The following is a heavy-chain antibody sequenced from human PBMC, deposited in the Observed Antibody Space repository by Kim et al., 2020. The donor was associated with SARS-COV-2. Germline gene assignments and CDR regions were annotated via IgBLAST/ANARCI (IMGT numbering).Heavy chain of an antibody. V-gene: IGHV3-13*04. D-gene: IGHD3-9*01. CDR2: IGTAGDT. CDR1: GFTFSSYD. CDR3: ARENILGAFDI. Sequence: GGSLRLSCAASGFTFSSYDMHWVRQATGKGLEWVSAIGTAGDTYYPGSVKGRFTISRENAKNSLYLQMNSLRAGDTAVYYCARENILGAFDIWGQGTMVTVSS. J-gene: IGHJ3*02.